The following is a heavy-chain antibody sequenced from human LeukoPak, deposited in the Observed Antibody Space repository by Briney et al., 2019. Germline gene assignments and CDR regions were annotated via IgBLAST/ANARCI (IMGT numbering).Heavy chain of an antibody. CDR1: GGSISSYY. V-gene: IGHV4-59*01. CDR2: IYYSGST. Sequence: LSETLSLTCTVSGGSISSYYWSWIRQPPGKGLEWIGSIYYSGSTNYNPSLKSRVTISVDTSKNQFSLKLSSVTAADTAVYYCARRGHYYDSSGYYYFDYWGQGTLVTVSS. J-gene: IGHJ4*02. CDR3: ARRGHYYDSSGYYYFDY. D-gene: IGHD3-22*01.